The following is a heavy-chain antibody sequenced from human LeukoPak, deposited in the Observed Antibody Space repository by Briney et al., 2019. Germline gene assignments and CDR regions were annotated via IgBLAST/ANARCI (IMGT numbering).Heavy chain of an antibody. J-gene: IGHJ2*01. Sequence: ASVKVSCKASGYTFTSYYMHWVRQAPGQGLEWMGIINPSGGSTSYAQKFQGRFTISRDNSENTLSLQMNSLRAEDTAVYYCARQITGARKDWYFDLWGRGTLVTVSS. CDR3: ARQITGARKDWYFDL. V-gene: IGHV1-46*01. CDR2: INPSGGST. D-gene: IGHD7-27*01. CDR1: GYTFTSYY.